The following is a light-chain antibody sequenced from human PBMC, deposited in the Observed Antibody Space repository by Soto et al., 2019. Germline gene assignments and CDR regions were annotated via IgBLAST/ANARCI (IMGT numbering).Light chain of an antibody. CDR1: SSDFGNYNL. CDR2: EVN. Sequence: QSVLTQPASVSGSPGQSITISCTGTSSDFGNYNLVSWYQQHPGKVPKLILFEVNKRPSGVSGRFSGSKSGNTASLTISGLQAEDEADYYCCSFTSSKTHVFGPGTKVTVL. J-gene: IGLJ1*01. CDR3: CSFTSSKTHV. V-gene: IGLV2-23*02.